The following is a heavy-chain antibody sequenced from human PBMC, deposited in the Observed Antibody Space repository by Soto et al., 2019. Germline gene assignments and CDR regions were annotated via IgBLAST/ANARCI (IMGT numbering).Heavy chain of an antibody. V-gene: IGHV3-30*18. D-gene: IGHD5-12*01. CDR3: SKDDPAAKGGF. CDR2: ISSGGDDT. Sequence: QVQLVESGGGVVQPGTTLRLSCVASEFNFNNYGMFWVRQAPGKGLEWLAIISSGGDDTHYKDSVKGRFTISRDNTKKMVYLQTSSLRTEDTAIYYFSKDDPAAKGGFWGQGTLVTVSS. CDR1: EFNFNNYG. J-gene: IGHJ4*02.